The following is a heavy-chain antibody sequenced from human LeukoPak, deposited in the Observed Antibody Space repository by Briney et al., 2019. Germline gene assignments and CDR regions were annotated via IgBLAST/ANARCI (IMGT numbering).Heavy chain of an antibody. CDR2: INPSGGTT. Sequence: ASVKVSCKASGYTFTSYYMHWVRQAPGHGLEWMGIINPSGGTTSQAQKFQGRVTMTRDTSTSTVYMELGSLRSEDTAVYYCASLATIGSDSFDIWGQGTMVTVSS. V-gene: IGHV1-46*01. J-gene: IGHJ3*02. CDR3: ASLATIGSDSFDI. CDR1: GYTFTSYY. D-gene: IGHD2-2*03.